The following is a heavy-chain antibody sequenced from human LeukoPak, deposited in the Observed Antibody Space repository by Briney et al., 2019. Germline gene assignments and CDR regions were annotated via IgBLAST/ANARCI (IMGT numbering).Heavy chain of an antibody. V-gene: IGHV3-53*01. J-gene: IGHJ4*02. CDR2: IYAGGST. Sequence: GGSLRLSCAASGFTVSSNYMSWVRQAPGKGLEWVSVIYAGGSTYYADSVKGRFTISRDNSKNTLYLQMNSLRAEDTALYYCARDWSHRCFDYWGQGTLVTVSS. CDR1: GFTVSSNY. CDR3: ARDWSHRCFDY. D-gene: IGHD3-3*01.